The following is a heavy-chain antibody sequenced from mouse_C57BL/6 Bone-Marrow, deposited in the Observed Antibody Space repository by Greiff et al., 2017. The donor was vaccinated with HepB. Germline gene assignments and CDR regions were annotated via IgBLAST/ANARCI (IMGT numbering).Heavy chain of an antibody. D-gene: IGHD2-12*01. CDR1: GYAFTNYL. V-gene: IGHV1-54*01. CDR3: ARSQLKRFAY. Sequence: VKLQESGAELVRPGTSVKVSCKASGYAFTNYLIEWVKQRPGQGLEWIGVINPGSGGTNYNEKFKGKATLTADKSSSTAYMQLSSLTSEDSAVYFCARSQLKRFAYWGQGTLVTVSA. J-gene: IGHJ3*01. CDR2: INPGSGGT.